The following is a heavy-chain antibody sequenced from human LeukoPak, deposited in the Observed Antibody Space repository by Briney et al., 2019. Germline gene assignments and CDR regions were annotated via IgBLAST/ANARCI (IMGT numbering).Heavy chain of an antibody. J-gene: IGHJ4*02. CDR1: GFTVSSNS. Sequence: QSGGSLRLSCTVSGFTVSSNSMSWVRQAPGKGLEWVSFIYSDNTHYSDSVKGRFIISRDNSKNTLYLQMNSLRAEDTAVYYCARRAGAYSPPYDYWGQGTLVTVSS. D-gene: IGHD2-15*01. CDR2: IYSDNT. V-gene: IGHV3-53*01. CDR3: ARRAGAYSPPYDY.